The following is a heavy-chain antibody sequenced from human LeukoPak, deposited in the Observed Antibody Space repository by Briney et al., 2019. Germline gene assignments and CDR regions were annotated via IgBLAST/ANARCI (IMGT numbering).Heavy chain of an antibody. CDR2: INHSGST. CDR1: GGSFSGYY. V-gene: IGHV4-34*01. CDR3: ARASTVTTDYYYYMDV. D-gene: IGHD4-11*01. Sequence: PSETLSLTCAVYGGSFSGYYWSWLRQPPGKGLEWIGEINHSGSTNYNPSLKSRVTISVDTSKNQFSLKLSSVTAADTAVYYCARASTVTTDYYYYMDVWGKGTTVTVSS. J-gene: IGHJ6*03.